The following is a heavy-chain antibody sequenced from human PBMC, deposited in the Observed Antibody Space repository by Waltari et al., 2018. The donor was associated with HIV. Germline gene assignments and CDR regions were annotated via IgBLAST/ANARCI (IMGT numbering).Heavy chain of an antibody. CDR2: ISSSSTYI. J-gene: IGHJ4*02. Sequence: EVQLVESGGGLVKPGGSLRLSCAASGFTFSTYSMHWVRQAPRKGLEWVSSISSSSTYIYYADSVKGRFTISRDNAKNSLYLQMNSLRAEDTAVYFCARGTYYYDSSGYYDNLPFDYWGQGTLVTVFS. CDR3: ARGTYYYDSSGYYDNLPFDY. V-gene: IGHV3-21*01. CDR1: GFTFSTYS. D-gene: IGHD3-22*01.